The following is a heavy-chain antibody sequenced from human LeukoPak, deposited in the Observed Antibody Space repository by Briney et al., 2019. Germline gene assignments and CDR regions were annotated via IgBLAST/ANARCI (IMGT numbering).Heavy chain of an antibody. D-gene: IGHD6-13*01. Sequence: SETLSLTCTVSGGSISTYYWSWIRQPAGKGLEWIGRIYTSGSTNYNPSLKSRVTMSVDTSKNQFSLKLSSVTAADTSVYYCARGEAAAGIEYFDYWGQGTLVTVSS. CDR3: ARGEAAAGIEYFDY. J-gene: IGHJ4*02. V-gene: IGHV4-4*07. CDR1: GGSISTYY. CDR2: IYTSGST.